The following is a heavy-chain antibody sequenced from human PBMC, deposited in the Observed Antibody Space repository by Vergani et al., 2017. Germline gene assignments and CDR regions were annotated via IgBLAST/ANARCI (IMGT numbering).Heavy chain of an antibody. J-gene: IGHJ4*02. CDR3: ARGQWLPTLSFDY. Sequence: QVQLQESGPGLVKPSETLSLTCTVSTDSVSNTFYYWGWIRQTPGKGLEWIGSIYYSGSTYYNPSLESRVTMSVDTSISTAYMELSRLRSDDTAVYYCARGQWLPTLSFDYWGQGTLVTVSS. D-gene: IGHD6-19*01. CDR1: TDSVSNTFYY. V-gene: IGHV4-39*07. CDR2: IYYSGST.